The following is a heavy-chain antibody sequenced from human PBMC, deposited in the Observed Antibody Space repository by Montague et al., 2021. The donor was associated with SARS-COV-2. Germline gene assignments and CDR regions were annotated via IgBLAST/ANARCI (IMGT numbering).Heavy chain of an antibody. CDR3: ARHHSAPLPAVY. V-gene: IGHV4-59*08. CDR1: GGSISSFY. J-gene: IGHJ4*02. D-gene: IGHD4-11*01. Sequence: SETLSLTCTVSGGSISSFYWSWFRQPPGKGLEWIGYISDSGSTNYNPSLTSRVTMSVDTSKNQFSLKVNSVTAADTAVYYCARHHSAPLPAVYWGQGTLVTVSS. CDR2: ISDSGST.